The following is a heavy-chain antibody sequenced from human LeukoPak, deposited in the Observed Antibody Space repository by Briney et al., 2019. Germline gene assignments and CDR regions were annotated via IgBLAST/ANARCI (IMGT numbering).Heavy chain of an antibody. Sequence: GGSLRLSCAASGFTFSSYAMSWVRQAPGKGLEWVSAISGSGGSTYYADSVKGRFTISRDNSKNTLYLQMNSLRAEDTAVYYCAKCHDLIGYYYVFDYWGQGTLVTVSS. D-gene: IGHD3-22*01. V-gene: IGHV3-23*01. J-gene: IGHJ4*02. CDR3: AKCHDLIGYYYVFDY. CDR2: ISGSGGST. CDR1: GFTFSSYA.